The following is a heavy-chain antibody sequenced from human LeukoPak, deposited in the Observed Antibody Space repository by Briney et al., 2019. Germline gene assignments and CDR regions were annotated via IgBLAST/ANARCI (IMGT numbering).Heavy chain of an antibody. V-gene: IGHV3-21*01. Sequence: PGGSLRLSCAASGFTFSSYSMNWVRQAPGKGLEWVSSISSSSSYIYYADSVKGRFTISRDNAKNSLYLQMNSLRAEDTAVYYCAKDVAAAGTIPGLSWGQGTLVTVSS. CDR1: GFTFSSYS. CDR3: AKDVAAAGTIPGLS. CDR2: ISSSSSYI. J-gene: IGHJ4*02. D-gene: IGHD6-13*01.